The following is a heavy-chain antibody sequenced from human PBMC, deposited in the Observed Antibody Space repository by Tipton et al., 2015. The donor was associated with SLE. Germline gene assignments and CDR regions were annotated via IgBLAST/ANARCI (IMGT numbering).Heavy chain of an antibody. J-gene: IGHJ3*02. CDR1: GGSISGYY. V-gene: IGHV4-59*12. CDR2: IHSSGST. Sequence: TLSLTCTVSGGSISGYYWSWIRQPPGKGLEWIAYIHSSGSTNYNPSLKSRVTISVDTSKNQFSLKLSSVTAADTAVYYCARGLGMEAFDNWSQGTLVSVSS. D-gene: IGHD3-9*01. CDR3: ARGLGMEAFDN.